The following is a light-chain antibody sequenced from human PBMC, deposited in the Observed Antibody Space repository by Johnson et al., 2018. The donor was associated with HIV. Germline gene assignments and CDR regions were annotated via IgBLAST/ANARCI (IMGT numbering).Light chain of an antibody. CDR2: DNN. CDR3: GTWDTSPGAHYV. J-gene: IGLJ1*01. V-gene: IGLV1-51*01. Sequence: QSVLTQPPSVSAAPGQKVTISCSGRSSNIGNNYVSWYQQLPGKAPKLFIFDNNKRPSGIPDRFSGSKSGTSATLGITGLQTGDEADYYCGTWDTSPGAHYVFGSGTKVTVL. CDR1: SSNIGNNY.